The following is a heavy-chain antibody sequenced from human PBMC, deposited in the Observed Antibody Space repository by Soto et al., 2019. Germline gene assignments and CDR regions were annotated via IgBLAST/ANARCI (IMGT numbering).Heavy chain of an antibody. D-gene: IGHD1-26*01. CDR2: ISPSSSTI. CDR3: ARGRYHSDY. V-gene: IGHV3-48*02. Sequence: EVQLVESGGGLVQPGGSLRLSCAASGFTFTSYGMNWVRQAPGKGLERVAYISPSSSTIDYTDSVKARFTISRDNVKNSLYLQMNSLRDEDTAVFYCARGRYHSDYWGQGTLVTVSS. CDR1: GFTFTSYG. J-gene: IGHJ4*02.